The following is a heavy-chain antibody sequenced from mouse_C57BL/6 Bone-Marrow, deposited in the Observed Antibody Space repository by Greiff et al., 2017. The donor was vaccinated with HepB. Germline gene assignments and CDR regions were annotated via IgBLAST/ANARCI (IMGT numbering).Heavy chain of an antibody. CDR2: IDPENGDT. J-gene: IGHJ4*01. Sequence: EVQLQQSGAELVRPGASVKLSCTASGFNFKDYYMHWVKQRPEQGLEWIGWIDPENGDTEYASKFQGKATITADKSSNTTYLQLSSLTSEDTAVYYCTAYSNHEGDYWGQGTSVTVSS. CDR3: TAYSNHEGDY. V-gene: IGHV14-4*01. CDR1: GFNFKDYY. D-gene: IGHD2-5*01.